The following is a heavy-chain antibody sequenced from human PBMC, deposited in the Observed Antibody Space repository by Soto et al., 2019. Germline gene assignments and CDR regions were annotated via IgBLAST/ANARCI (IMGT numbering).Heavy chain of an antibody. J-gene: IGHJ6*04. CDR1: GFTFSSYS. Sequence: PGGSLRLSCAASGFTFSSYSMNWVRQAPGKGLEWVSSISSSSSYIYYADSVKGRFTISRDNAKNSLYLQMNSLRAEDTDVYKWARVWGNFYYVSCGYSEAKVDNLRAFAFGGKGTTDPVPP. CDR3: ARVWGNFYYVSCGYSEAKVDNLRAFAF. D-gene: IGHD3-22*01. CDR2: ISSSSSYI. V-gene: IGHV3-21*01.